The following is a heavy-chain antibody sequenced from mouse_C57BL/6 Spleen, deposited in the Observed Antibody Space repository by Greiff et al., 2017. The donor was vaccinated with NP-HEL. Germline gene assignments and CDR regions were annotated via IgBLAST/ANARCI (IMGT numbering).Heavy chain of an antibody. CDR2: IHPSNGDT. Sequence: QVQLQQPGAELVKPGASVTVSCKASGYTFTSYWMHWVKQRPGQGLEWIGRIHPSNGDTNYNQKFKGKATLTVDNSSSTAYMQLISLTSEDSSVYYCAIRDCYWNYAMEDWGKGTTVTV. J-gene: IGHJ4*01. CDR1: GYTFTSYW. V-gene: IGHV1-74*01. CDR3: AIRDCYWNYAMED. D-gene: IGHD3-3*01.